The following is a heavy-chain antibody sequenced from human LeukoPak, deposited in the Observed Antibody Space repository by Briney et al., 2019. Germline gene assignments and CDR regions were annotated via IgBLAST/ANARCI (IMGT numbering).Heavy chain of an antibody. V-gene: IGHV3-48*01. CDR3: AKDRRTVVTCMDV. D-gene: IGHD4-23*01. CDR2: ISSSSSTI. J-gene: IGHJ6*02. CDR1: GFTFSSYS. Sequence: GGSLRLSCAASGFTFSSYSMNWVRQAPGKGLEWVSYISSSSSTIYYADSVKGRFTISRDNAKNSLYLQMNSLRAEDTAVYYCAKDRRTVVTCMDVWGQGTTVTVSS.